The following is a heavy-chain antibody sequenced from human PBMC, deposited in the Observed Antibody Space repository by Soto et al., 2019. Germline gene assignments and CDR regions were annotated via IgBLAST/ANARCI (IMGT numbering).Heavy chain of an antibody. V-gene: IGHV3-7*03. CDR1: GFTFSNLW. CDR3: AKGRSYYYYYGVDV. J-gene: IGHJ6*02. Sequence: GGSLRLSCAASGFTFSNLWMTWVRQAPGKGLEWVASINLDGSDTYYVDSVKGRFNISRDNSKSTLYLQMNSLRAEDSALYYSAKGRSYYYYYGVDVWGQGTTVTVSS. CDR2: INLDGSDT.